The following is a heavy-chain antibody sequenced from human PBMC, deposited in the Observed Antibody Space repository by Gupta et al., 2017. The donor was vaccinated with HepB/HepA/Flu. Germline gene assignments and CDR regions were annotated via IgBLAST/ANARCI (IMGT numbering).Heavy chain of an antibody. J-gene: IGHJ4*02. CDR1: GFTFSSYG. CDR2: ISYDGSNK. Sequence: QVQLVESGGGVVQPGRSLRLSCAASGFTFSSYGMHWVRQAPGKGLEWVAVISYDGSNKYYADSVKGRFTISRDNSKNTLYLQMNSLRAEDTAVYYCAKDGGMTPPGEIAVAGWGDYWGQGTLVTVSS. CDR3: AKDGGMTPPGEIAVAGWGDY. D-gene: IGHD6-19*01. V-gene: IGHV3-30*18.